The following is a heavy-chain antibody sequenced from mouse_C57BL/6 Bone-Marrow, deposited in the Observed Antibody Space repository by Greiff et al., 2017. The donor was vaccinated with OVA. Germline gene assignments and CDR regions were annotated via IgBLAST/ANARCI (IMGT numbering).Heavy chain of an antibody. CDR3: ARGYDYGGSWLAY. V-gene: IGHV1-42*01. CDR2: INPSTGGT. CDR1: GYSFTGYY. D-gene: IGHD2-4*01. Sequence: EVQLQESGPELVKPGASVKISCKASGYSFTGYYMNWVKQSPEKSLEWIGEINPSTGGTTYNQKFKAKATLTVDKSSSTAYMQLKSLTSEDSAVDYCARGYDYGGSWLAYWGQGTLVTVSA. J-gene: IGHJ3*01.